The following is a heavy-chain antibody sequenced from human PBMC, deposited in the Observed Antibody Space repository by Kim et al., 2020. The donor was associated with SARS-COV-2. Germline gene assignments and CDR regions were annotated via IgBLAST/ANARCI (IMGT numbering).Heavy chain of an antibody. Sequence: GGSLRLSCAASGFTFSSYGMHWVRQAPGKGLEWVAGIWYDGSNKYYADSVKGRFTISRDNSKNTLYLQMNSLRAEDTAVYYCARGEIAIYYYYYMDVWGKGTTVTVS. CDR3: ARGEIAIYYYYYMDV. D-gene: IGHD6-13*01. CDR1: GFTFSSYG. V-gene: IGHV3-33*08. CDR2: IWYDGSNK. J-gene: IGHJ6*03.